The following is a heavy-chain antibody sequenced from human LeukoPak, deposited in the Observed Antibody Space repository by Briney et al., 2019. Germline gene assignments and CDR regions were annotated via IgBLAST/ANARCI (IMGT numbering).Heavy chain of an antibody. D-gene: IGHD3-10*01. V-gene: IGHV3-11*01. CDR2: ISSGGSTI. Sequence: KAGGSLRLSCAASGFTFSDYYMSWIRQAPGKGLEWVSYISSGGSTIYYADSVKGRFTISRDNAKNSLYLQMNSLRAEDTALYYCAKGGISLVRGSFDYWGQATLVTVSS. CDR3: AKGGISLVRGSFDY. J-gene: IGHJ4*02. CDR1: GFTFSDYY.